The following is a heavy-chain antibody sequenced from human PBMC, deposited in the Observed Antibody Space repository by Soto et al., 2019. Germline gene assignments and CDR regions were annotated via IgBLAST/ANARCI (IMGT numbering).Heavy chain of an antibody. CDR2: IYFSGST. CDR1: GDSINSDY. Sequence: SETLSLTCTVSGDSINSDYWTWIRQTPGKGLEWIAYIYFSGSTCYNPSLKSRVTISIDRSKNQFSLKLSSVTAADTAVYYCARVPDYWGQGILVTVS. CDR3: ARVPDY. D-gene: IGHD2-2*01. V-gene: IGHV4-59*12. J-gene: IGHJ4*02.